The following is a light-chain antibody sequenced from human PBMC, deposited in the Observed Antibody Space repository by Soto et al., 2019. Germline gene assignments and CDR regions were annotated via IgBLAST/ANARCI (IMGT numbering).Light chain of an antibody. CDR1: SSDVGGYNY. CDR2: EVT. V-gene: IGLV2-8*01. Sequence: QSALTQPPSASGSPGQSVAISCTGTSSDVGGYNYVSWYQQHPGKAPKLMLYEVTKRPSGVPDRFSGSKSGNRASLTVSGVVAEDEADYYCSSYAGSNNVIFGGGTKLTVL. CDR3: SSYAGSNNVI. J-gene: IGLJ2*01.